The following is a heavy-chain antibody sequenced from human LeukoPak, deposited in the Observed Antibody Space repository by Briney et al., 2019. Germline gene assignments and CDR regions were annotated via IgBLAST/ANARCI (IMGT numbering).Heavy chain of an antibody. CDR3: ARAIYAYDSSGYYYVTVYYYYMDV. CDR1: GHSISSGYY. D-gene: IGHD3-22*01. Sequence: KPSETLSLTCTVSGHSISSGYYWGWIRHPPPNRLEWIGSIYHSGSTYYNPSLKSRVTISVDTSKNQFSLKLSSVTAADRAVYYCARAIYAYDSSGYYYVTVYYYYMDVWGKGTTVTVSS. CDR2: IYHSGST. V-gene: IGHV4-38-2*02. J-gene: IGHJ6*03.